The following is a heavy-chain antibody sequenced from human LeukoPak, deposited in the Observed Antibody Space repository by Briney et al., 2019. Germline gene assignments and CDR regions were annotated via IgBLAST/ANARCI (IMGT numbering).Heavy chain of an antibody. CDR1: GFTFSSYG. CDR2: ISYDGSNK. CDR3: AKDPYGDYGY. D-gene: IGHD4-17*01. V-gene: IGHV3-30*18. J-gene: IGHJ4*02. Sequence: PGRSLRLSCAASGFTFSSYGMHWVRQAPGKGLEWVAVISYDGSNKYYADSVKGRFTISRDNSKNTLYLQMNSLRAEDTAVYYCAKDPYGDYGYWGQGTLVTVSS.